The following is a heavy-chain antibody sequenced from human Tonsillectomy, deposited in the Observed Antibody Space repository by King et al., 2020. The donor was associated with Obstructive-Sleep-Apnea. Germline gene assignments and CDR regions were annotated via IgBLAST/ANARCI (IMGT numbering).Heavy chain of an antibody. J-gene: IGHJ4*02. CDR3: ARETGLGILPVDF. CDR1: GFTFSSYS. Sequence: LVESGGGVVQPGRSLRLSCAASGFTFSSYSMHWVRQAPGKGLEWVAVISYDGNNKYFADSVKGRFTISRDNSKNTLYLQMDSLGAEDTAVYYCARETGLGILPVDFWGQGTLVTVSS. V-gene: IGHV3-30*04. D-gene: IGHD3/OR15-3a*01. CDR2: ISYDGNNK.